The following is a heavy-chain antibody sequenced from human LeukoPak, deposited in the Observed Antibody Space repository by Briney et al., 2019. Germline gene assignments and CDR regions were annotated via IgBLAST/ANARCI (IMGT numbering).Heavy chain of an antibody. J-gene: IGHJ4*02. V-gene: IGHV1-2*02. CDR2: IDPKSGDT. D-gene: IGHD6-13*01. Sequence: SVKVSCKASGYTFTGYYMHWVRQTPGHGLEWMGWIDPKSGDTTYAQNSQGRVTLTRDTSIRTAYMDLSRLRSDDTAVYYCAREDIAAAGLGPNFDYWGQGTLGTVSS. CDR3: AREDIAAAGLGPNFDY. CDR1: GYTFTGYY.